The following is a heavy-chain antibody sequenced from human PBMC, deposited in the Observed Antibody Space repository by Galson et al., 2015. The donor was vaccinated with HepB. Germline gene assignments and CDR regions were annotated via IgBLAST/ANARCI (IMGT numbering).Heavy chain of an antibody. J-gene: IGHJ6*02. Sequence: SLRLSCAASGFTFRSFSMSWVRQAPGKGLEWVSGISATGASTYYADSVKGRFTISRDNSKNTLYVQMNGLRVEDTAVYYCAKRHCSAGYCYGDSYPMDVWGQGTTVTVSS. CDR3: AKRHCSAGYCYGDSYPMDV. CDR1: GFTFRSFS. V-gene: IGHV3-23*01. CDR2: ISATGAST. D-gene: IGHD2-15*01.